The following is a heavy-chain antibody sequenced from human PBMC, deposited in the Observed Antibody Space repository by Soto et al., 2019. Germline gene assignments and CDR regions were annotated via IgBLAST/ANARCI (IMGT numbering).Heavy chain of an antibody. CDR3: ERDTHSAGGWFDA. Sequence: QVQLVQSGAEVKKPGSSVKVSCKASGGTSRSLSITWVRQAPGQGLEWMGGITPLCGIPNYPQKFQGRLTVSVVKSTGTAYLELSSLRSEDTAMYYCERDTHSAGGWFDAWGRGTLVTVSS. CDR2: ITPLCGIP. CDR1: GGTSRSLS. D-gene: IGHD2-15*01. J-gene: IGHJ5*02. V-gene: IGHV1-69*17.